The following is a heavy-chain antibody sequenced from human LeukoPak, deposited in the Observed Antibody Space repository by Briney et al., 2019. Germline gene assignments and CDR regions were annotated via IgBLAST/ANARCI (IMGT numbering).Heavy chain of an antibody. CDR1: GFTFDDYA. D-gene: IGHD3-3*01. J-gene: IGHJ4*02. Sequence: GGSLRLSCAASGFTFDDYAMSWVRQAPGKGLEWVSGMNWNGGGTAYADSVKGRFSISRDNAKNSLFLQMNSLRAEDTAVYYCARAIGVVDFDYWGQGTLVTVSS. V-gene: IGHV3-20*04. CDR2: MNWNGGGT. CDR3: ARAIGVVDFDY.